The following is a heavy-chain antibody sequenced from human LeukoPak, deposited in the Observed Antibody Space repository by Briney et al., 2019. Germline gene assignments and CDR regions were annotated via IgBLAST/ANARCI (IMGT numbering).Heavy chain of an antibody. CDR2: IYSSVT. D-gene: IGHD1-14*01. CDR3: PITVGYMDV. J-gene: IGHJ6*03. V-gene: IGHV3-53*01. CDR1: GFTVSSNS. Sequence: PGGSLRLSCTFSGFTVSSNSMSWVRQPPGKGLEGVAFIYSSVTHYSYSVKGLLTISRDNSKKTLFLQINSLRAEDTAGDYCPITVGYMDVWGKGTTVTIS.